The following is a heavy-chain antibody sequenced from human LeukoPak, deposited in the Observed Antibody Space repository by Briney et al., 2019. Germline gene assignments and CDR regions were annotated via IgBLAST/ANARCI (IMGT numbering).Heavy chain of an antibody. D-gene: IGHD3-10*01. CDR1: GGSFSGYY. V-gene: IGHV4-34*01. CDR3: ARGKPARGSGRSSFDY. Sequence: SETLSLTCAVYGGSFSGYYWSWIRQPPGKGLEWIGEINHSGSTNYNPSLKSRVTISVDTSKNQFSLKLGSVTAADTAVYYCARGKPARGSGRSSFDYWGQGTLVTVSS. J-gene: IGHJ4*02. CDR2: INHSGST.